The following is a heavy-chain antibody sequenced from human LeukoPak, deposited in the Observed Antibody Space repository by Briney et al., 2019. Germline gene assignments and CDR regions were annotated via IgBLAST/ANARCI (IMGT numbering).Heavy chain of an antibody. D-gene: IGHD2-21*01. CDR3: ASPRGRIAGMDV. V-gene: IGHV3-30-3*01. J-gene: IGHJ6*02. Sequence: PGGSLRLSCAASGFTFSSYWMSWVRQAPGKGLEWVAVISYDGSNKYYADSVKGRFTISRDNSKNTLYLQMNSLRAEDTAVYYCASPRGRIAGMDVWGQGTTVTVSS. CDR2: ISYDGSNK. CDR1: GFTFSSYW.